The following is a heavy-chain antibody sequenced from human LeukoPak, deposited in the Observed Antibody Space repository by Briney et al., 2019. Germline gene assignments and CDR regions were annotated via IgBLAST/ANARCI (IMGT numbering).Heavy chain of an antibody. V-gene: IGHV4-4*02. CDR3: AGVAAGKYFDY. D-gene: IGHD1-26*01. CDR2: IYHSGST. Sequence: SGTLSLTCAVSGGSISSSNWWCWVRQPPGQGLEWIGEIYHSGSTNYNPSLKSRVIISVDKSKNQFSLKLSSVTAADTAVYYCAGVAAGKYFDYWGQGTLVTVSS. J-gene: IGHJ4*02. CDR1: GGSISSSNW.